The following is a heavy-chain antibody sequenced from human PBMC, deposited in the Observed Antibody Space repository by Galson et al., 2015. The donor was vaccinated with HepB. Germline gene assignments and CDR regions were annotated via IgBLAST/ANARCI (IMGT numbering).Heavy chain of an antibody. J-gene: IGHJ4*02. D-gene: IGHD2-2*02. V-gene: IGHV1-69*13. Sequence: SVKVSCKASGGTFSSYAISWVRQAPGQGLEWMGGIIPIFGTANYAQKFQGRVTITADESTSTAYMELSSLRSEDTAVYYCARGIGGYCSSTSCYTYFDYWGQGTLVTVSS. CDR2: IIPIFGTA. CDR3: ARGIGGYCSSTSCYTYFDY. CDR1: GGTFSSYA.